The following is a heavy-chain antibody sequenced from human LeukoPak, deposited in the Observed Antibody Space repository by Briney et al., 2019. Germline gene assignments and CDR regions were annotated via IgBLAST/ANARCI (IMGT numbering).Heavy chain of an antibody. J-gene: IGHJ4*02. CDR3: ATVWGSGTPKVDY. CDR2: VDPEDGET. D-gene: IGHD1-26*01. CDR1: GYTFTDYY. V-gene: IGHV1-69-2*01. Sequence: ATVKISCKASGYTFTDYYMHWVEQAPGKGLEWMGRVDPEDGETIYAEKFQGRGTITADTSTDTASMEPSSLTSEDTAVYYCATVWGSGTPKVDYWGQGTLVTVSS.